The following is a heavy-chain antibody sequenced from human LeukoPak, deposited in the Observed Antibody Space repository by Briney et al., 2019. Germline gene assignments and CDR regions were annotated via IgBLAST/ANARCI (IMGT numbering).Heavy chain of an antibody. D-gene: IGHD3-3*01. CDR1: GYTFTGYY. V-gene: IGHV1-2*02. CDR2: INPNSGGT. Sequence: GASVKVSCKASGYTFTGYYMHWVRQAPGQGLEWMGWINPNSGGTNYAQKFQGRVTMTRDTSISTAYMELSRLRSDDTAVYYCARSKRRFLEWLLYYFDYWGQGTLVTVSS. J-gene: IGHJ4*02. CDR3: ARSKRRFLEWLLYYFDY.